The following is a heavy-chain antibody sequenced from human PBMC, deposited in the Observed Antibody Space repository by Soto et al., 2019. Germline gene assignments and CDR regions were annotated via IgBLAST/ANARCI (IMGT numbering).Heavy chain of an antibody. CDR1: GGSISRSNW. CDR2: IYHSGST. J-gene: IGHJ6*02. V-gene: IGHV4-4*02. Sequence: SETLSLTCAVSGGSISRSNWWSWVRQPPGKGLEWIGEIYHSGSTNYNPSLKSRVTISVDKSKNQFSLKLSPVTAADTAVYYCARDNYGSGVGAPYGMDVWGQGTTVT. CDR3: ARDNYGSGVGAPYGMDV. D-gene: IGHD3-10*01.